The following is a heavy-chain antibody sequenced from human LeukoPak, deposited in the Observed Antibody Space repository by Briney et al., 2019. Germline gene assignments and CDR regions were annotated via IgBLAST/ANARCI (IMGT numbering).Heavy chain of an antibody. D-gene: IGHD3-16*01. Sequence: GGSLRLSCAASGFTVSSNYMSWVRQAPGKGLEWVSVIYSGGSTYYADSVKGRFTISRDNSKNTLYLQMNSLRAEDTAVYYCARDRVGGSPQGTERRPHYYYGVDVWGKGTTVTVSS. J-gene: IGHJ6*04. CDR2: IYSGGST. CDR1: GFTVSSNY. V-gene: IGHV3-53*01. CDR3: ARDRVGGSPQGTERRPHYYYGVDV.